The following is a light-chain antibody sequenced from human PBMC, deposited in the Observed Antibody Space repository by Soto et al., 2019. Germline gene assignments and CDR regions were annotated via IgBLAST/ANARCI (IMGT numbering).Light chain of an antibody. Sequence: DVVMTQSPLSLPVTLGQPASISCRSSQSLLNSDGNTYLNWFQQRPGQSPRRLIYKVSNRDSGVRYRLMCRGSGIDVSLRIRGVEAEDGGVYYCMQGSHWPLWTFGQGTKVEIK. V-gene: IGKV2-30*01. CDR1: QSLLNSDGNTY. CDR2: KVS. CDR3: MQGSHWPLWT. J-gene: IGKJ1*01.